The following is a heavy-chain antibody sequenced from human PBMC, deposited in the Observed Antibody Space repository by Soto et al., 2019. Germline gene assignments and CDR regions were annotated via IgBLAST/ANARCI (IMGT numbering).Heavy chain of an antibody. D-gene: IGHD3-22*01. J-gene: IGHJ4*02. CDR3: ARDLGYYDSSGYFEY. Sequence: XGSLRLSCAASVFTFSDSYMSWIRHSPGKGLEWVSYISSSDSIIYYSDSVKGRFIISRDNAKNSLYLQMNSLRAEDTAVYYCARDLGYYDSSGYFEYWGQGTLVIVSS. CDR2: ISSSDSII. CDR1: VFTFSDSY. V-gene: IGHV3-11*01.